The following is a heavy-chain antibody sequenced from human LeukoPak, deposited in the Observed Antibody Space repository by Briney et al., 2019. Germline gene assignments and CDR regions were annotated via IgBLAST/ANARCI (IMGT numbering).Heavy chain of an antibody. J-gene: IGHJ4*02. CDR1: GFTFSHYG. Sequence: GGSLRLSCATSGFTFSHYGMHWVRQAPCKGLEWGAVIWSDGTEKYYGDSVKGRFTISRDNSKKTVYLQMNSLRVEDRAVYYSAKDAQRGFDFSNSLESWGQGTLVTVSS. CDR3: AKDAQRGFDFSNSLES. V-gene: IGHV3-33*06. D-gene: IGHD4-11*01. CDR2: IWSDGTEK.